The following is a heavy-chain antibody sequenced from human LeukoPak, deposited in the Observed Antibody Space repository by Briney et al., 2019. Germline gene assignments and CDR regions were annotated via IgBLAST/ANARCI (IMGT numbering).Heavy chain of an antibody. V-gene: IGHV3-23*01. D-gene: IGHD1-14*01. CDR3: SKDPVPHGNGLYWFDP. CDR2: TSGSGAKT. J-gene: IGHJ5*02. Sequence: GGSLRLSCAASGFTFSNYAVSWVRQAPGKGLEWVSGTSGSGAKTYYADSVKGRFTISRDNSRNTLYIQMNSLRVEDTAVYYCSKDPVPHGNGLYWFDPWGQGTLATVSS. CDR1: GFTFSNYA.